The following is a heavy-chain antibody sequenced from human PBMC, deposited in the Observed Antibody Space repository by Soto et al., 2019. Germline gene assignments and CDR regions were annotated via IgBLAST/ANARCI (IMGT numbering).Heavy chain of an antibody. V-gene: IGHV4-59*01. D-gene: IGHD3-9*01. CDR2: IYYSGST. Sequence: QVQLQESGPGLVKPSETLSLTCTVSGGSISSYYWSWIRQPPGKGLEWIGYIYYSGSTNYNPSLKSRVTISVDTSKNQFSLKLSSVTAADTAVYSCARRTAGFDWSSWYFDLWGRGTLVTVSS. CDR3: ARRTAGFDWSSWYFDL. J-gene: IGHJ2*01. CDR1: GGSISSYY.